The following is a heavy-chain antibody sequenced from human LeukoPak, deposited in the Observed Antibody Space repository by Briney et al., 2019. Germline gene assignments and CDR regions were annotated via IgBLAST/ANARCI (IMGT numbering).Heavy chain of an antibody. Sequence: SSVKVSCKASGGTFSSYAISWVRQAGGQGLEWMGWMFSIFGTANYAQKFQGRVTITADESTRTAYMELSSLRSEDTAVYDCARPAGIAAADYYYYGMDVWGQGTTVTVSS. CDR1: GGTFSSYA. D-gene: IGHD6-13*01. CDR3: ARPAGIAAADYYYYGMDV. V-gene: IGHV1-69*13. CDR2: MFSIFGTA. J-gene: IGHJ6*02.